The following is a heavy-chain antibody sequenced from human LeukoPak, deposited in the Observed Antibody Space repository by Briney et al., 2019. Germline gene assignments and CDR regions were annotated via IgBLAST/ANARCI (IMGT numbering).Heavy chain of an antibody. J-gene: IGHJ4*02. CDR1: GFTLSSYG. CDR2: ISDSGGST. Sequence: PGGSLRLSCAASGFTLSSYGMAWVRQAPGKGLEWVSGISDSGGSTYYAGSVKGRFSISRDNSKNTLNLQMNSLRVEDTAVYYCAKGFPTRGYFDSWGQGILVIVSS. V-gene: IGHV3-23*01. D-gene: IGHD5-12*01. CDR3: AKGFPTRGYFDS.